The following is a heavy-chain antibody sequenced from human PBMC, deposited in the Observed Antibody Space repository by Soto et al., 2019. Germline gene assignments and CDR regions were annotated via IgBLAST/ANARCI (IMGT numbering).Heavy chain of an antibody. CDR1: GFTFSNSA. CDR3: AKVDAYSYRTDH. V-gene: IGHV3-23*01. CDR2: IGRTNNT. Sequence: GGSLRLSCAASGFTFSNSAMTWVRHALGKGPEWVSSIGRTNNTHYADSVKGRFAISRDNPQNTLYLQMNSLTAEDTAVYFCAKVDAYSYRTDHWGQGTLVTVSS. D-gene: IGHD3-16*02. J-gene: IGHJ4*02.